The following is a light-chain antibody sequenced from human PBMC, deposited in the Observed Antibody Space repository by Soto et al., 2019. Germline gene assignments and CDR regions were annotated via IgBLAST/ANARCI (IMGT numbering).Light chain of an antibody. CDR2: SNN. CDR1: SPNIGSNT. J-gene: IGLJ2*01. V-gene: IGLV1-44*01. CDR3: VAWDDSLNGYVV. Sequence: QSVLTQPPSASGTPGQRATISCSGSSPNIGSNTVNWYQQLPGTAPKLVIYSNNQRPSGVPDRFSGSKSGTSASLAISGLQSEDEADYYCVAWDDSLNGYVVFGGGTKVTVL.